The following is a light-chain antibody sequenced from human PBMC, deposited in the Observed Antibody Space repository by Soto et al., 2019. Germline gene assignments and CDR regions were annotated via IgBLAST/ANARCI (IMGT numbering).Light chain of an antibody. Sequence: QSALTQPASVSGSPGQSITISSTGTSSDVGVYNYVPWFQQHPGKAPKLMIYEVSNRPSGVFDRFSGSKSGNTASLTISGLQAEDESDYYCSSYSSRGTPYVFGTGTKLTVL. J-gene: IGLJ1*01. CDR1: SSDVGVYNY. V-gene: IGLV2-14*01. CDR2: EVS. CDR3: SSYSSRGTPYV.